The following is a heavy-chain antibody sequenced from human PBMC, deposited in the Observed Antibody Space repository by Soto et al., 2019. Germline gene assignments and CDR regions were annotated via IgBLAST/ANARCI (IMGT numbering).Heavy chain of an antibody. V-gene: IGHV3-53*01. CDR3: YYYDSSDYGYNWFDP. J-gene: IGHJ5*02. Sequence: PGGSLRLSCLVSGFTVNTNYMYWVRQAPGRGLEWVSAMYSGGDIHYADSVKGRFTISRDNSKKTLYLQMDSLRAEDTAVYYCYYYDSSDYGYNWFDPWGQGTLVPVSS. D-gene: IGHD3-22*01. CDR2: MYSGGDI. CDR1: GFTVNTNY.